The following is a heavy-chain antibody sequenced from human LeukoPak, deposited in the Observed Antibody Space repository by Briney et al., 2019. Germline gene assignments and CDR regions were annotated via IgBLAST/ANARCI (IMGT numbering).Heavy chain of an antibody. CDR3: ARRKGSGYFDYFDY. CDR2: IYTSGST. J-gene: IGHJ4*02. D-gene: IGHD3-22*01. V-gene: IGHV4-61*02. Sequence: PSETLSLTCTVSGGSISSGSYYWSWIRQPAGKGLEWIGRIYTSGSTNYNPSLKSRVTISVDTSKNQFSLKLSSVTAADTAVYYCARRKGSGYFDYFDYWGQGTLVTVSS. CDR1: GGSISSGSYY.